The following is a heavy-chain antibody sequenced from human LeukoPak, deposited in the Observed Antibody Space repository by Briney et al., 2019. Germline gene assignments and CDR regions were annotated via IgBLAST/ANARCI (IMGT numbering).Heavy chain of an antibody. CDR1: GYRFSSYD. J-gene: IGHJ4*02. CDR2: MNPNSGKT. CDR3: ARADSPGASFHY. Sequence: GASVKVSCKASGYRFSSYDINWVRQATGQGLEWMAYMNPNSGKTVFAQNFRGRLTITRSTSMSTAYMELSSLRSQDTAVYYCARADSPGASFHYWGQGTLVTVSS. D-gene: IGHD1-26*01. V-gene: IGHV1-8*03.